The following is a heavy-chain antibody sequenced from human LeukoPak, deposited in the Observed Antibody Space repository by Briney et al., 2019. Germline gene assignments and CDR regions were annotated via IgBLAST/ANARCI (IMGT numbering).Heavy chain of an antibody. CDR2: INPNSGGT. Sequence: ASVKVSCKASGYTFTGYYMHWVRRAPGQGLEWMGWINPNSGGTNYAQKFQGRVTMTRDTSISTAYMELSRLRSDDTAVYYCARDRYDSSGTLDYWGQGTLVTVSS. CDR1: GYTFTGYY. D-gene: IGHD3-22*01. CDR3: ARDRYDSSGTLDY. J-gene: IGHJ4*02. V-gene: IGHV1-2*02.